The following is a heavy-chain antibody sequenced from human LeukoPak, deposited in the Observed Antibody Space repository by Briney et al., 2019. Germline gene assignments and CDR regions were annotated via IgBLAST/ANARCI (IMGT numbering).Heavy chain of an antibody. J-gene: IGHJ4*02. CDR2: IRSKGYGGTA. CDR3: TREIRYFDWFQADY. D-gene: IGHD3-9*01. CDR1: GFTFGDYS. V-gene: IGHV3-49*03. Sequence: GGSLRLSCVASGFTFGDYSMSWFRQAPGKGLEWVGFIRSKGYGGTAEYAASVKGRFTISRDDSNSIAYLQMDSLKTEDTAVYYCTREIRYFDWFQADYWGQGTLVTVSS.